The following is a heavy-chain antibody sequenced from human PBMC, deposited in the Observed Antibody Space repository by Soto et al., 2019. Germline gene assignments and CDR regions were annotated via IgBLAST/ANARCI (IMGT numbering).Heavy chain of an antibody. D-gene: IGHD2-2*01. CDR3: ARSSISKKIDY. V-gene: IGHV4-31*03. CDR2: IYYSGIT. Sequence: QVQLQESGPGLVKPSQTLSLTCSVSGGSINSGGYYWTWIRQHPGRGLEWVGNIYYSGITPYNPSLKSRVTISIDTSKPHFSLKLSSVTAADTAVYYCARSSISKKIDYWGQGTLVTVSS. J-gene: IGHJ4*02. CDR1: GGSINSGGYY.